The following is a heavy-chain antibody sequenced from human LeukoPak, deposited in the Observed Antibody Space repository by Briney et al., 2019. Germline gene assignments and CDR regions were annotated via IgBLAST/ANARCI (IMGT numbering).Heavy chain of an antibody. CDR3: ARATFSSSSLWFDP. V-gene: IGHV1-69*04. CDR2: IIPILGIA. CDR1: GGTFSSYA. D-gene: IGHD6-6*01. J-gene: IGHJ5*02. Sequence: GASVKVSCKASGGTFSSYAISWVRQAPGQGLEWMGRIIPILGIANYAQKFQGRVTITADKSTSTAYMELSSLRSEDTAVYYCARATFSSSSLWFDPWGQGTLVTGSS.